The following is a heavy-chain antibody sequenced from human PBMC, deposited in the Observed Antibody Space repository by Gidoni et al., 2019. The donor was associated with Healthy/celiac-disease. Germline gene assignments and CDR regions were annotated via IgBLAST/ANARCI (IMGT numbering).Heavy chain of an antibody. D-gene: IGHD4-17*01. CDR2: IYYSGST. CDR3: ARGVVTTYYYYGMDV. J-gene: IGHJ6*02. CDR1: GGSISSYY. Sequence: QVQLQESGPGLVKPSETLSLTCTVSGGSISSYYWRWIRQPPGKGLEWIGYIYYSGSTNYNPSLKSRVTISVDTSKNQFSLKLSSVTAADTAVYYWARGVVTTYYYYGMDVWGQGTTVTVSS. V-gene: IGHV4-59*01.